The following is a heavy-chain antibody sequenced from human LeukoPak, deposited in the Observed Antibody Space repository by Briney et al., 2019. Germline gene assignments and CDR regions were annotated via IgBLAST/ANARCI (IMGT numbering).Heavy chain of an antibody. D-gene: IGHD6-19*01. CDR2: VSAGGGST. Sequence: PGGSLRLSCAASGFTFSSSAMSWVRQAPGKGLEWVSAVSAGGGSTYDADSVKGRFTISRDNSKNTLYLQMDSLRAEDTAIYYCAKDLAVAGTYYFDYWGQGTLVTVSS. V-gene: IGHV3-23*01. J-gene: IGHJ4*02. CDR3: AKDLAVAGTYYFDY. CDR1: GFTFSSSA.